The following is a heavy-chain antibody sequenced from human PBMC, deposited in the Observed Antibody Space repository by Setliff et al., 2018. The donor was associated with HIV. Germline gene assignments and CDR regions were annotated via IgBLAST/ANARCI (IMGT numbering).Heavy chain of an antibody. D-gene: IGHD2-2*01. CDR1: SYSISSVHS. Sequence: TETMSITCDVSSYSISSVHSWGWIRQPPGKGLEWIGTMHHSGNTHCKPSLKGRVTVSLDTSKKQLALKLRSVTAADTAVYYCAKEGGYCSGTTCFGFDYWGQGTLVTVS. CDR2: MHHSGNT. CDR3: AKEGGYCSGTTCFGFDY. V-gene: IGHV4-38-2*02. J-gene: IGHJ4*02.